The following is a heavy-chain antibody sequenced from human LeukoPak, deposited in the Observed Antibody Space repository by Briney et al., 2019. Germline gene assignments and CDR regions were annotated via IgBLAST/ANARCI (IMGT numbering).Heavy chain of an antibody. CDR1: GFTFSSYS. V-gene: IGHV3-21*01. CDR3: ARDGWNAFDY. Sequence: GGSLRFCCAASGFTFSSYSMNWVRQAPGKGLEWVSSISSSSSYIYHADSVKGRFTISRDNAKNSLYLQMNSLRAEDTAAYYCARDGWNAFDYWGQGTLVTVSS. J-gene: IGHJ4*02. CDR2: ISSSSSYI. D-gene: IGHD1-1*01.